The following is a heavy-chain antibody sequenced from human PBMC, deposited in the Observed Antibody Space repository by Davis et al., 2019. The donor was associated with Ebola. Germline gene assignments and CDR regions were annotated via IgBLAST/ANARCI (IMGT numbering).Heavy chain of an antibody. CDR3: ARDLFVGVPGH. Sequence: ASVKVSCKASGYTFASYGFSWVRQAPGQGLEWVGWFSAHNGNIYYAPKFQGRVAMTRDTSTSTAYMELRSLRSDDTAVYYCARDLFVGVPGHWGQGTLVIVSS. CDR2: FSAHNGNI. D-gene: IGHD1-26*01. J-gene: IGHJ4*02. CDR1: GYTFASYG. V-gene: IGHV1-18*01.